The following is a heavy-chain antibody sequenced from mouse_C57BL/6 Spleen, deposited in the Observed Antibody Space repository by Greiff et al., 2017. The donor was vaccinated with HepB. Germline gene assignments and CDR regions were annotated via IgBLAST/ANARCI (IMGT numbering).Heavy chain of an antibody. CDR1: GYSFTGYF. Sequence: VQLQQSGPELVKPGDSVKISCKASGYSFTGYFMNWVMQSHGKSLEWIGRINPYNGDTFYNQKFKGKATLTVDKSSSTAHMELRSLTSEDSAVYYCARIYYYGSSYWYFDVWGTGTTVTVSS. J-gene: IGHJ1*03. CDR3: ARIYYYGSSYWYFDV. V-gene: IGHV1-20*01. CDR2: INPYNGDT. D-gene: IGHD1-1*01.